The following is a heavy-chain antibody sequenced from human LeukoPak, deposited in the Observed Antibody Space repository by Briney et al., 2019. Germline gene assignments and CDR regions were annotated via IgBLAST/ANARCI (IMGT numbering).Heavy chain of an antibody. V-gene: IGHV3-30*02. Sequence: GGSLRPSCEASGFTFSSYGMDWVRQAPAKGRKGVAFIWYDGSNKYYADSVKGRFTISRDNSKNTLYLQVNSLRAEDTAVYYCAKFGRGYCSSTSCSSFDYWGQGTLVTVSS. CDR3: AKFGRGYCSSTSCSSFDY. D-gene: IGHD2-2*01. CDR2: IWYDGSNK. CDR1: GFTFSSYG. J-gene: IGHJ4*02.